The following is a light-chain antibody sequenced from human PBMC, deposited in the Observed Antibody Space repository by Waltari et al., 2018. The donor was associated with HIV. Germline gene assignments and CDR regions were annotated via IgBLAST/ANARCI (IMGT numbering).Light chain of an antibody. V-gene: IGLV2-14*01. CDR1: NSDIGSYDL. CDR3: CSYTSAATWV. Sequence: QSALTQPASVSGSRGQSITISCTGTNSDIGSYDLVSWYQQHPGDAPKLIIYEVSYRPSGVSDRFSGSKSINAASLTISGLQADGEADYYCCSYTSAATWVFGGGTKVTVL. J-gene: IGLJ3*02. CDR2: EVS.